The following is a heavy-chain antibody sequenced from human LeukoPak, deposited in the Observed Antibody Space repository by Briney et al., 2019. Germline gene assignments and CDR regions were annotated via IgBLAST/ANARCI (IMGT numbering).Heavy chain of an antibody. CDR1: GFTFSTYW. J-gene: IGHJ4*02. Sequence: GGSLRLSCAASGFTFSTYWMNWVHQAPGKGLEWVANIKQDGSEKYYVDSVKGRFTISRDNAKNSLYLQMNSLRAEDTAVYYCARDTKAYYDILTGYYNYWGQGTLVTVSS. V-gene: IGHV3-7*03. CDR3: ARDTKAYYDILTGYYNY. CDR2: IKQDGSEK. D-gene: IGHD3-9*01.